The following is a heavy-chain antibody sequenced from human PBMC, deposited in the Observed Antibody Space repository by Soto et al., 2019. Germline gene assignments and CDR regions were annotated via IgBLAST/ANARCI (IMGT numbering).Heavy chain of an antibody. CDR1: GYTFTSYG. V-gene: IGHV1-18*01. CDR3: ASAAPPADY. CDR2: IRAYNGNT. Sequence: QVQLVQSGAEVKKPGASVKVSCKASGYTFTSYGISWVRQAPGQGLEWMGWIRAYNGNTNYAQQIQATLPLPTATSTTTASLYLTTLRPAATAVYSCASAAPPADYWGQGTLVTVSS. J-gene: IGHJ4*02. D-gene: IGHD2-15*01.